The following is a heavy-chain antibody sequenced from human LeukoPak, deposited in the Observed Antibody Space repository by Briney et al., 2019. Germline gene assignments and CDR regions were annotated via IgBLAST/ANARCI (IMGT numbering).Heavy chain of an antibody. CDR2: IRSEAKNYAT. J-gene: IGHJ6*02. D-gene: IGHD3-10*01. V-gene: IGHV3-73*01. CDR1: GVTFSGSA. Sequence: GGSLRLSCAASGVTFSGSAMHWVRQASGKGLEWVGRIRSEAKNYATAYAASVEGRFTISRDDSKNTAYLQMTSLKTEDTAVYYCTRLNGSGSLPLYHYYGMDVWGQGTTVTVSS. CDR3: TRLNGSGSLPLYHYYGMDV.